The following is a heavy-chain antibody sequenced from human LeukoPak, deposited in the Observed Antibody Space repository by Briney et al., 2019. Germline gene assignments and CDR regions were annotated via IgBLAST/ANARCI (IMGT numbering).Heavy chain of an antibody. CDR3: AKGPGYYYYYMDV. CDR1: GFTFSDTW. V-gene: IGHV3-30*18. J-gene: IGHJ6*03. Sequence: GGSLRLSCAAAGFTFSDTWMHWVRQAPGKGLEWVAVISYDGINKYYPDSVKGRFTISRDNSKNTLYLQMNSLRAEDTAVYYCAKGPGYYYYYMDVWGKGTTVTVSS. CDR2: ISYDGINK.